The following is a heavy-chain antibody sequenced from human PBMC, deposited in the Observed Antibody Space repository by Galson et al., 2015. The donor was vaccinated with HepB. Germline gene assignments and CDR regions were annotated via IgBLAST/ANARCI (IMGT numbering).Heavy chain of an antibody. Sequence: SLRLSCAASGVTLSSSYMSWVRQAPGKGLEWVSGISVSGGSTYYAKGRFTISRDSSKNTLYLQMNSLRAEDTAVYYFAKQESGCYYFDHCGQGTLVTASS. V-gene: IGHV3-23*01. J-gene: IGHJ4*02. CDR1: GVTLSSSY. CDR3: AKQESGCYYFDH. D-gene: IGHD6-19*01. CDR2: ISVSGGST.